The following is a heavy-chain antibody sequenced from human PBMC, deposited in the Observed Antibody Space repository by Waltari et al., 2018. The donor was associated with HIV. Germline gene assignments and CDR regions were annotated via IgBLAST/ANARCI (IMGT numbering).Heavy chain of an antibody. D-gene: IGHD3-16*02. CDR1: GFIVSDAW. CDR3: TIDLRDGEYIWGSYRLGHG. V-gene: IGHV3-15*01. Sequence: EVQRVESGGGLVKPGGSLRLSCAASGFIVSDAWMSWVRQAPGKGLEWVGRIKSKADRGTIDYDASVRGRFTISRDDSKNTLHLQMNSLETGDTAMYYCTIDLRDGEYIWGSYRLGHGWGQGTLVTVSS. J-gene: IGHJ4*02. CDR2: IKSKADRGTI.